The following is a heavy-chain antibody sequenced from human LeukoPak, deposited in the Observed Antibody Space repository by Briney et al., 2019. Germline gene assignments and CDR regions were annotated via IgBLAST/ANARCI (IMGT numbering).Heavy chain of an antibody. CDR2: ISSSRSYI. Sequence: PGGSLRLSCAASGFTFSSYSMNWVRQAPGMGLEWVSSISSSRSYIYYADSVKGRFTISRDNAKNSLYLQMNSLRAEDTAVYYCARDSGSYAFDIWGQGTMVTVSS. CDR3: ARDSGSYAFDI. J-gene: IGHJ3*02. D-gene: IGHD1-26*01. CDR1: GFTFSSYS. V-gene: IGHV3-21*01.